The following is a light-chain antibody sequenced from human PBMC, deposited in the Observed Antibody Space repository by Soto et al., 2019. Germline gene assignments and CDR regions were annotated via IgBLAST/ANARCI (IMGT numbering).Light chain of an antibody. Sequence: DNKVAQSPSPLSASVGGRVTITCRARQGIDDWLAWYQQKPGKAPKLLIYRASNLGTGVPSRFSGSGFGTEFTLTISSLQPDDFATYYCQEYNSYFGGGTKVEIK. CDR1: QGIDDW. J-gene: IGKJ4*01. V-gene: IGKV1-5*03. CDR2: RAS. CDR3: QEYNSY.